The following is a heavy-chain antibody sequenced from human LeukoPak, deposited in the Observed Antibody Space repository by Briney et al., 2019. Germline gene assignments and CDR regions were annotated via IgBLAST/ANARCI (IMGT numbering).Heavy chain of an antibody. CDR2: INPNSGGT. Sequence: ASVKVSCKASGYTFTGYYMHWVRQAPGQGLEWMGWINPNSGGTNYAQKFQGWVTMTRDTSISTAYMELSRLRSDDTAVFYCARDHYGDYEPRPGYWGQGTLVTVSS. D-gene: IGHD4-17*01. V-gene: IGHV1-2*04. CDR3: ARDHYGDYEPRPGY. CDR1: GYTFTGYY. J-gene: IGHJ4*02.